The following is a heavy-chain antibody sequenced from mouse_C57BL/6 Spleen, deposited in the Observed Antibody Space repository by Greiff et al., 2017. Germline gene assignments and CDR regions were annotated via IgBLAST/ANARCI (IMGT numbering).Heavy chain of an antibody. CDR3: ARYYYGSSPWFAY. CDR1: GFNIKDYY. CDR2: IDPEDGET. D-gene: IGHD1-1*01. J-gene: IGHJ3*01. Sequence: EVQRVESGAELVKPGASVKLSCTASGFNIKDYYMHWVKQRTEQGLEWIGRIDPEDGETKYAPNFQGQATITADPSSNTAYLQLSSLTSEDTAVDYGARYYYGSSPWFAYGGQGTRVTVSA. V-gene: IGHV14-2*01.